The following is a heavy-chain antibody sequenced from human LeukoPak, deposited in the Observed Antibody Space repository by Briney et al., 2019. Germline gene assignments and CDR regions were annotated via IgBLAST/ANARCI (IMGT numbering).Heavy chain of an antibody. J-gene: IGHJ4*02. Sequence: PSETLSLTCTVSGGSISSYYWSWIRQPPGKGLEWIGYIYYSGSTNYNPSLKSRVTISVDTSKNQFSLKLSSVTAADTAVYYCVRGSTDYWGQGTLVTVSS. CDR2: IYYSGST. CDR1: GGSISSYY. CDR3: VRGSTDY. V-gene: IGHV4-59*01. D-gene: IGHD1-26*01.